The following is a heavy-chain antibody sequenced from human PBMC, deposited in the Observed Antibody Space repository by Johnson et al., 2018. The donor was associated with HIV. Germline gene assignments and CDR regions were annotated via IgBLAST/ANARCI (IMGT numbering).Heavy chain of an antibody. J-gene: IGHJ3*02. Sequence: VQLVESGGGVVRPGGSLRLSCAASGFTFDDYGMSWVRQAPGKGLEWVANIKQDASEKYSVDSVKGRFTISRDNSKNTLYLQMNSLRAEDTAVYYCAKSGFSGSYQGAYDIWGQGTMVTVSS. CDR1: GFTFDDYG. CDR2: IKQDASEK. V-gene: IGHV3-7*01. CDR3: AKSGFSGSYQGAYDI. D-gene: IGHD1-26*01.